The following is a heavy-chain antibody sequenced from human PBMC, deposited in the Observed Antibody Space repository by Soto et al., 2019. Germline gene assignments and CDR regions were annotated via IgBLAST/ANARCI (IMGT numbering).Heavy chain of an antibody. V-gene: IGHV3-64*01. CDR3: ARGDLVDFWGGYYNDYYYYMDV. CDR2: ISSNGGST. CDR1: GFTFSSYA. J-gene: IGHJ6*03. Sequence: EVQLVESGGGLVQPGGSLRLSCAASGFTFSSYAMHWVRQAPGKGLEYVSAISSNGGSTYYANSVKRRFTISRDNSKNTLYLQRGSLRAEEMAVYCCARGDLVDFWGGYYNDYYYYMDVWGKGTTVTVSS. D-gene: IGHD3-3*01.